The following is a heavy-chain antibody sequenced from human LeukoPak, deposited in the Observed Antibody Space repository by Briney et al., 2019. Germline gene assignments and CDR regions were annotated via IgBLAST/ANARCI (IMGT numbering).Heavy chain of an antibody. Sequence: GSXXLSCAASGFTFSSYEMNWVRQAPGKGLEWVSYISSSGSNIYYADSVKGRFTISRDNAKNSLFLQMNSLRAEDTAVYYCARLYSSSSGRALDYWGQGTLVTVSS. J-gene: IGHJ4*02. CDR3: ARLYSSSSGRALDY. D-gene: IGHD6-6*01. CDR1: GFTFSSYE. V-gene: IGHV3-48*03. CDR2: ISSSGSNI.